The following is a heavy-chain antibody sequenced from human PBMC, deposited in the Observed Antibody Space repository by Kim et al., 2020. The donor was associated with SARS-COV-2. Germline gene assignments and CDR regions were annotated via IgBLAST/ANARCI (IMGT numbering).Heavy chain of an antibody. CDR3: ARDLPSGGSSGAFDI. CDR2: ISSSSSYI. J-gene: IGHJ3*02. Sequence: GGSLRLSCAASGFTFSSYSMNWVRQAPGKGLEWVSSISSSSSYIYYADSVKGRFTISRDNAKNSLYLQMNSLRAEDTAVYYCARDLPSGGSSGAFDIWGQGTMVTVSS. V-gene: IGHV3-21*01. D-gene: IGHD1-26*01. CDR1: GFTFSSYS.